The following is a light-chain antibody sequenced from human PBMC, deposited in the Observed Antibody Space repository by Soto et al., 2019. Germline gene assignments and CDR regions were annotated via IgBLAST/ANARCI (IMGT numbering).Light chain of an antibody. CDR1: QSVSSSY. Sequence: EIVLTQSPGTQSLSPGERATLSYRASQSVSSSYLAWYQQKPGQAPRLLIYGASSRATGIPDRFSGSGSGTDFTLTISRLEPEDFAVYYCQQYGSSLWTFGQGTKVDIK. J-gene: IGKJ1*01. CDR3: QQYGSSLWT. V-gene: IGKV3-20*01. CDR2: GAS.